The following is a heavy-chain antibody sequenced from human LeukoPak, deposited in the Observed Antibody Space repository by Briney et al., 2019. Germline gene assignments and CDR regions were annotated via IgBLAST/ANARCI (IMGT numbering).Heavy chain of an antibody. CDR2: ISAYNGNT. D-gene: IGHD2-2*01. V-gene: IGHV1-18*04. Sequence: ASVKVSCKASGYTFTSYGISWVRQAPGQGLEWMGWISAYNGNTNYAQKLQGRVTMTTDTSTSTAYMELRSLRSDDTAVYYCARGVLNPDIVVVFGAFDIWGQGTMVTVSS. CDR3: ARGVLNPDIVVVFGAFDI. CDR1: GYTFTSYG. J-gene: IGHJ3*02.